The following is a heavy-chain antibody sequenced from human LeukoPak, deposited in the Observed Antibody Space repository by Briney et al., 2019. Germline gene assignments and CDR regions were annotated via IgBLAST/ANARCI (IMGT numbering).Heavy chain of an antibody. CDR2: ISAYNGNT. CDR3: ARAGSPMVRGVITAFDI. CDR1: GYTFTSYG. D-gene: IGHD3-10*01. Sequence: ASVKVSCKASGYTFTSYGISWVRQAPGQGLEWMGWISAYNGNTNYAQKLQGRVTMTTDTSTSTAYMELRSLRSDDTAVYYCARAGSPMVRGVITAFDIWGQGTMVTVSS. V-gene: IGHV1-18*01. J-gene: IGHJ3*02.